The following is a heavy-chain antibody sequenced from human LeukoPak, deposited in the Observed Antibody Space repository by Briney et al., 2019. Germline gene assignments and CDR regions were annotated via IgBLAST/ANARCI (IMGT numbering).Heavy chain of an antibody. J-gene: IGHJ4*02. D-gene: IGHD3-3*01. Sequence: SGTLSLTCTVSGDSIRSFYWTWIRQSPGKGLEWIGNIYNSGSTNYNPSLKSRVTISLDTPKNQFSLRLSSVTAADTAVYYCARRYDFWSGYYFDYWGQGTLVTVSS. CDR2: IYNSGST. CDR1: GDSIRSFY. V-gene: IGHV4-59*01. CDR3: ARRYDFWSGYYFDY.